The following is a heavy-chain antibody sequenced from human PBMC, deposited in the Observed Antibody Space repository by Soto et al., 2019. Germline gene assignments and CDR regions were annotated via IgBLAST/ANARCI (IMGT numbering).Heavy chain of an antibody. CDR2: VSGNGGNI. V-gene: IGHV3-23*01. J-gene: IGHJ4*02. CDR3: AKTRLGYCYSTSCYNFDY. D-gene: IGHD2-2*02. Sequence: GGSLRLSCAASGFTFSSYAMSWVRQAPGKGLEWVSAVSGNGGNIYYADSVKGRFTISRDNSKNTLFLQMNSLRAEDTAVYSCAKTRLGYCYSTSCYNFDYWGQGTLVNVSS. CDR1: GFTFSSYA.